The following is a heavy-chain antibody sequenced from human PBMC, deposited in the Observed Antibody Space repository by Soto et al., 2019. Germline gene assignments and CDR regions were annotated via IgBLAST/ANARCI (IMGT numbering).Heavy chain of an antibody. Sequence: GSLRLSCAASGFTFSNAWMSWVRQAPGKGLELVVLIKIKTDGGTTDYAAPVKGRFTISRDDSKKTLYLQMKRLKTEDTAVYYCTTDKPDSSGYYPYYYYYGMHXWGQGTTVTVS. D-gene: IGHD3-22*01. CDR2: IKIKTDGGTT. J-gene: IGHJ6*02. V-gene: IGHV3-15*01. CDR3: TTDKPDSSGYYPYYYYYGMHX. CDR1: GFTFSNAW.